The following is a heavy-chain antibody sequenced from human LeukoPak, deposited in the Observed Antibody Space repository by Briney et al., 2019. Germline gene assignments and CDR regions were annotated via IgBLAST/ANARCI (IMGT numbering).Heavy chain of an antibody. V-gene: IGHV3-48*03. D-gene: IGHD6-25*01. CDR2: ISSSGSTI. Sequence: PGGSLRLSCAASGFTISSYEMNWVRQAPGKGLEWVSYISSSGSTIYYADSVKGRFTISRDNAKNSLYLQMNSLRAEDTAVYYCARDGTPMYSTGWVHMDVWGKGTTVTISS. CDR3: ARDGTPMYSTGWVHMDV. J-gene: IGHJ6*03. CDR1: GFTISSYE.